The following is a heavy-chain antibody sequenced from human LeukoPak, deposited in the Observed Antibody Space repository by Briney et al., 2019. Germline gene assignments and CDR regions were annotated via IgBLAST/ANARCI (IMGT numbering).Heavy chain of an antibody. CDR1: GGSISSSSYY. V-gene: IGHV4-39*01. CDR3: ARRNQYRQQLVLLSHYYYMDV. D-gene: IGHD6-13*01. J-gene: IGHJ6*03. CDR2: IYYSGST. Sequence: SETLSLTCTVSGGSISSSSYYWGWIRQPPGKGLEWIGSIYYSGSTYYNPSLKSRVTISVDTSKNQFSLKLSSVTAADTAVYYCARRNQYRQQLVLLSHYYYMDVWGKGTTVTVSS.